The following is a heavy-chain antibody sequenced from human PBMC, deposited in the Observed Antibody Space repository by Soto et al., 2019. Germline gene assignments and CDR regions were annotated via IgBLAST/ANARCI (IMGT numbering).Heavy chain of an antibody. D-gene: IGHD2-15*01. CDR3: ARRFCAGSNCYSFPFHRHYYGVDV. CDR2: IIPFFGTT. V-gene: IGHV1-69*06. CDR1: GGTFSSYA. J-gene: IGHJ6*02. Sequence: QVQLVQSGAEVKKPGSSVKVSCKTSGGTFSSYAINWVRQAPGQGLEWMGGIIPFFGTTNSAQKFQGRVTFTADKSTNSASMEMSSLRSEDTAVYYCARRFCAGSNCYSFPFHRHYYGVDVWGQGTTVIVSS.